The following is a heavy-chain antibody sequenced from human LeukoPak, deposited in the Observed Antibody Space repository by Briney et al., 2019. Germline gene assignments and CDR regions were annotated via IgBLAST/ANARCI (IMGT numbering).Heavy chain of an antibody. CDR1: GFTVSSNH. J-gene: IGHJ4*02. CDR3: ATISVLLFYFAS. V-gene: IGHV3-66*01. CDR2: IYTGGNT. D-gene: IGHD6-6*01. Sequence: GGSLRLSCAASGFTVSSNHMSWVRQAPGKGREWVSLIYTGGNTYYADSVKGRFTLSRDKSKNTVYLKMPRPRAEDTAMYYCATISVLLFYFASWGQGTLVTVSS.